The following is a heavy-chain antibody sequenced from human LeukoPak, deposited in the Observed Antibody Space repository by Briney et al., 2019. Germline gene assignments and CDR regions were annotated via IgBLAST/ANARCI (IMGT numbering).Heavy chain of an antibody. CDR3: ARALDYYGSGSYYDY. V-gene: IGHV4-38-2*01. D-gene: IGHD3-10*01. CDR2: IYHSGST. CDR1: GYSISSGYY. Sequence: PSETLSLTCAVSGYSISSGYYWGWIRQPPGQGLEWIGSIYHSGSTYYNPSLKSRVTISVDTSKNQFSLKLSSVTAADTAVYYCARALDYYGSGSYYDYWGQGTLVTVSS. J-gene: IGHJ4*02.